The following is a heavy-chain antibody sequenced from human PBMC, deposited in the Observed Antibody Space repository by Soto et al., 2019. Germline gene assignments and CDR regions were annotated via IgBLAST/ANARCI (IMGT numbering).Heavy chain of an antibody. CDR2: FNPGAGGR. J-gene: IGHJ6*02. D-gene: IGHD2-15*01. V-gene: IGHV1-46*01. CDR3: ARGYCSGGSCYRLYYYDMDV. Sequence: ASVKVSCKASGYTFTSYYIHWVRQAPGQGLEWMGIFNPGAGGRSYAQKFQGRVTMTRDTSTSTVYMELSRLRSEDTAVYYCARGYCSGGSCYRLYYYDMDVWGQGTTVTV. CDR1: GYTFTSYY.